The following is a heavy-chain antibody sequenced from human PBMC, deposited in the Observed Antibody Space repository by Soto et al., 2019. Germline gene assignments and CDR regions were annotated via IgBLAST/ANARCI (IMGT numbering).Heavy chain of an antibody. CDR2: ISGSGGST. Sequence: TGGSLRLSCAASGFTFSSYAMSWVRQAPGKGLEWVSAISGSGGSTYYADSVKGRFTISRDNSKNTLYLQMNSLRAEDTAVYYCAKEYEGYYYEGPFDYWGQGTLVTVSS. CDR3: AKEYEGYYYEGPFDY. CDR1: GFTFSSYA. J-gene: IGHJ4*02. D-gene: IGHD3-22*01. V-gene: IGHV3-23*01.